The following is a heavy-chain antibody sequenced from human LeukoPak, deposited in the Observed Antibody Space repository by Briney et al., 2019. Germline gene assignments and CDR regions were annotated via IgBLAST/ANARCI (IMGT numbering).Heavy chain of an antibody. CDR3: ARYRNEALLAFDI. CDR1: GDSIRNYY. V-gene: IGHV4-59*01. J-gene: IGHJ3*02. Sequence: KPSETLSLTCTVSGDSIRNYYWSWIRQPPGKGLEWIGYIYYSGSTNYNPSLKSRVTISVDTSKNQFSLKLSSVTAADTAVYYCARYRNEALLAFDIWGQGTMVTVSS. CDR2: IYYSGST. D-gene: IGHD1-14*01.